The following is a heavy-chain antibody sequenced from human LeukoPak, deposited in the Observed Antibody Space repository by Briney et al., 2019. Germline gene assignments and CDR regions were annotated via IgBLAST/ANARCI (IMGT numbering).Heavy chain of an antibody. CDR1: GFTFSSYW. D-gene: IGHD2-15*01. Sequence: GGSLRLSCAASGFTFSSYWMSWVRQAPGKGLEWVANIKQVGSEKYYVDSVKGRFTISRDNAKNSLHLQMNSLRAEDTAVYYCARIYCSGGSCYFDYWGQGTLVTVSS. CDR3: ARIYCSGGSCYFDY. CDR2: IKQVGSEK. V-gene: IGHV3-7*03. J-gene: IGHJ4*02.